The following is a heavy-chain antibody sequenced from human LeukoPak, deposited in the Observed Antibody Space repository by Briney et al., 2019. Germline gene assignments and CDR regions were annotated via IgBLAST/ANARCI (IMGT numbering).Heavy chain of an antibody. CDR3: ARFPYYDFWSGYYTGSEVQH. CDR1: GGSISSYY. CDR2: IYYSGST. Sequence: PSETLSLTCTVSGGSISSYYWSWIRQPPGKGLEWIGYIYYSGSTNYNPSLKSRATISVDTSKNQFSLKLSSVTAADTAVYYCARFPYYDFWSGYYTGSEVQHWGQGTLVTVSS. D-gene: IGHD3-3*01. J-gene: IGHJ1*01. V-gene: IGHV4-59*01.